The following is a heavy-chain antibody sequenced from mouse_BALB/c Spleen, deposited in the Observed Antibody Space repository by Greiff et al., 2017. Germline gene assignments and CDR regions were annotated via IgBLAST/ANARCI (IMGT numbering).Heavy chain of an antibody. D-gene: IGHD2-4*01. Sequence: DVQLVESGGGLVQPGGSLKLSCAASGFTFSSYTMSWVRQTPEKRLEWVAYISNGGGSTYYPDTVKGRFTISRDNAKNTLYLQMSSLKSEDTAMYYCARHAAYDYDKGNFDYWGQGTTLTVSS. CDR3: ARHAAYDYDKGNFDY. J-gene: IGHJ2*01. V-gene: IGHV5-12-2*01. CDR1: GFTFSSYT. CDR2: ISNGGGST.